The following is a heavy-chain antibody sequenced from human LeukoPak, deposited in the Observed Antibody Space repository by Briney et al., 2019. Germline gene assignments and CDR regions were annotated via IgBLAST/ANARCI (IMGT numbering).Heavy chain of an antibody. CDR3: AKCSLGGLLVMRD. Sequence: PGRSLRLSCAASGFTFSSYAMHWVRQAPGKGLEWVAVISYDGSNKYYADSVKGRFTISRDNSKNTLYLQMNSLRAEDTAVYYCAKCSLGGLLVMRDWGQGTLVTVSS. D-gene: IGHD3-16*02. CDR2: ISYDGSNK. V-gene: IGHV3-30-3*01. J-gene: IGHJ4*02. CDR1: GFTFSSYA.